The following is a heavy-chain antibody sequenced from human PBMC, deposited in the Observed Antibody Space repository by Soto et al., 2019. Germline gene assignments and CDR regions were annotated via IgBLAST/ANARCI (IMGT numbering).Heavy chain of an antibody. CDR3: ARDLGYCSGGSCYSEVPNFDY. CDR2: INAGNGNT. V-gene: IGHV1-3*01. J-gene: IGHJ4*02. D-gene: IGHD2-15*01. CDR1: GYTFTSYA. Sequence: ASVKVSCKASGYTFTSYAMHWVRQAPGQRLEWMGWINAGNGNTKYSQKFQGRVTITRDTSARTAYMELSSLRSEDTAVYYCARDLGYCSGGSCYSEVPNFDYWGQGTLVTVSS.